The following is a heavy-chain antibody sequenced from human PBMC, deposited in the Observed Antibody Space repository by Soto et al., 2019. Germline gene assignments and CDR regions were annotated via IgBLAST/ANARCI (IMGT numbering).Heavy chain of an antibody. Sequence: ASVKVSCKASGGTFSSYAISWVRQAPGQGLEWMGGIIPIFGTANYAQKFQGRVMITADESTSTAYMELSSLRSEDTAVYYCALYDSSGYYLRYWFDPWGQGTLVTVSS. CDR2: IIPIFGTA. CDR3: ALYDSSGYYLRYWFDP. V-gene: IGHV1-69*13. CDR1: GGTFSSYA. J-gene: IGHJ5*02. D-gene: IGHD3-22*01.